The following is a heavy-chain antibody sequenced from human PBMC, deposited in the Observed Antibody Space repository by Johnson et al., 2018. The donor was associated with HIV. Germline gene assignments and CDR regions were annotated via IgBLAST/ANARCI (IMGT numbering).Heavy chain of an antibody. D-gene: IGHD6-13*01. CDR3: VKGIDSSSWYAFDI. Sequence: QMQLVESGGGVVQAGRSLRLSCAASGFTFSSYAMHWVRQAPGKGLEWVAIISYDGSNKYYADSVKGRFTISRDNSKNTLYLQMNSLRAEDTAVYYCVKGIDSSSWYAFDIWGQGTMVTVSS. CDR1: GFTFSSYA. V-gene: IGHV3-30-3*01. CDR2: ISYDGSNK. J-gene: IGHJ3*02.